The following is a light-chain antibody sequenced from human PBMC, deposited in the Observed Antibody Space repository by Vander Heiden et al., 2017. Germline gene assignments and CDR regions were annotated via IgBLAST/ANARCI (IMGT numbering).Light chain of an antibody. V-gene: IGKV1-39*01. CDR3: QQSDSTPFT. Sequence: DIQMTQSPSSLYASVGDRVTITCRASQSISSYLNWYQQKPGKAPKRLICAASSLQSGVPSRFSGSGSGTDFTLTISRRQPEDFATYYCQQSDSTPFTFGHGTKVDIK. CDR1: QSISSY. CDR2: AAS. J-gene: IGKJ3*01.